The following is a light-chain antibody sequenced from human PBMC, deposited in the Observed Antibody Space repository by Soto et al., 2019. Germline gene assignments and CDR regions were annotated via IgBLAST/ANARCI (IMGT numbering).Light chain of an antibody. CDR3: QQYDDVTYT. V-gene: IGKV1-33*01. CDR2: DGS. CDR1: QDINKF. J-gene: IGKJ2*01. Sequence: DIQMTQSPSSLSASVGDRVTITCQASQDINKFLNWYQQKSGTAPKLLIYDGSNLETGVPSRFSGSGSGTHFTFTITSLQPEDIATYYCQQYDDVTYTFGQGTELEIK.